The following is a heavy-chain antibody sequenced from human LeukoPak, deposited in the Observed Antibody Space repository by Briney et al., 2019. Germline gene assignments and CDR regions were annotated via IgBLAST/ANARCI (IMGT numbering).Heavy chain of an antibody. J-gene: IGHJ4*02. CDR2: IRYSGDTT. CDR3: AKVNWEPPTRNC. CDR1: GFTLSSDD. D-gene: IGHD1-14*01. Sequence: GGSLRLSCAASGFTLSSDDMSWVRQAPGKGLEWVSSIRYSGDTTYHADSVKGRFTISRDNSKNTLYLQMKSLSAEDTAVYYCAKVNWEPPTRNCWGQGTLVTVSS. V-gene: IGHV3-23*01.